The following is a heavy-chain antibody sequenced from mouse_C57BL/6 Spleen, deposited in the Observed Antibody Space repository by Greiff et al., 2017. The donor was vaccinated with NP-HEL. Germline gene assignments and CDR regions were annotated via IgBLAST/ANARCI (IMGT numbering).Heavy chain of an antibody. V-gene: IGHV1-18*01. Sequence: VQLQQSGPELVKPGASVKIPCKASGYTFTDYNMDWVKQSHGKSLEWIGDINPNNGGTIYNQKFKGKATLTVDKSSSTAYMELRSLTSEDTAVYYCAIPLYYGSSYGGAWFAYWGQGTLVTVSA. D-gene: IGHD1-1*01. J-gene: IGHJ3*01. CDR3: AIPLYYGSSYGGAWFAY. CDR2: INPNNGGT. CDR1: GYTFTDYN.